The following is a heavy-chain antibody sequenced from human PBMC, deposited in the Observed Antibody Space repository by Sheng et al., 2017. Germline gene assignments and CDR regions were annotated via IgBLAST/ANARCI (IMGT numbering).Heavy chain of an antibody. Sequence: EVQLVESGGGLVQPGGSLRLSCAASGFTFSSYAMHWVRQAPGKGLEYVSAISSNGGSTYYANSVKGRFTISRDNSKNTLYLQMGSLRAEDMAVYYCASEAYYYGSGSYYPIWGQGTMVTVSS. CDR2: ISSNGGST. D-gene: IGHD3-10*01. CDR3: ASEAYYYGSGSYYPI. CDR1: GFTFSSYA. J-gene: IGHJ3*02. V-gene: IGHV3-64*01.